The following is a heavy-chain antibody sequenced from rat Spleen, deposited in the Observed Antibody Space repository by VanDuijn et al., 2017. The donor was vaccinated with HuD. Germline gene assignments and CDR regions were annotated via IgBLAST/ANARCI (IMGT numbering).Heavy chain of an antibody. V-gene: IGHV5-29*01. D-gene: IGHD1-2*01. Sequence: EVQLVESGGGLVQPGESLKLSCAASGFTFSNFAIAWVRQAPTKGLEWVAAISYDGITTYYRDSVRGRFTISRDNAKNTLYLQMDSLRSEDTATYYCTTRPYYSSLNWFPYWGQGTLVTVSS. J-gene: IGHJ3*01. CDR1: GFTFSNFA. CDR2: ISYDGITT. CDR3: TTRPYYSSLNWFPY.